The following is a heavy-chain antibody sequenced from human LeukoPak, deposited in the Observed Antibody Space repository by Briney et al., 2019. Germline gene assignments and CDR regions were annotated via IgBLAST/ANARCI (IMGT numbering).Heavy chain of an antibody. V-gene: IGHV3-30*19. D-gene: IGHD3/OR15-3a*01. CDR1: GFTFSSYA. J-gene: IGHJ4*02. CDR3: ARTLSDSGLSY. Sequence: PGGSLRLSCAASGFTFSSYAMHWVRQAPGKGLEWVAVIRHDGSNKYYADSVKGRFTISRDNSKNTLYLQMNSLRAEDTAVYYCARTLSDSGLSYWGQGTLVTVSS. CDR2: IRHDGSNK.